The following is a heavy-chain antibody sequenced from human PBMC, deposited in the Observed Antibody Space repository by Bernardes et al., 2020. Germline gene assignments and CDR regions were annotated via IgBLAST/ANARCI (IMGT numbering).Heavy chain of an antibody. Sequence: GGSLRLSCAASGFTFSTYAMGWVRQAPGKGLEWVSGINLSGDDTAYADSVRGRFAISRDNSRNTLSLQMNNLRADDTAVYYCAKDLRSMVVTGGDYWGLGNLVTVSP. J-gene: IGHJ4*02. V-gene: IGHV3-23*01. D-gene: IGHD2-15*01. CDR1: GFTFSTYA. CDR2: INLSGDDT. CDR3: AKDLRSMVVTGGDY.